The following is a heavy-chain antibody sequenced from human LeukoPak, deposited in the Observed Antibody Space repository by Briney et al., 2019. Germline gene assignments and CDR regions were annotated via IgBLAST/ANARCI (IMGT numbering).Heavy chain of an antibody. D-gene: IGHD6-13*01. CDR3: ATSTAAAGTD. CDR1: GFTFSSYS. V-gene: IGHV3-7*03. CDR2: IEQDGSDK. J-gene: IGHJ4*02. Sequence: GGSLRLSCAASGFTFSSYSMNWVRQAPGKGLKWVANIEQDGSDKYYVDSVKGRFTISRDNAKNSLYLQMNSLRAEDTAIYYCATSTAAAGTDWGQGTLVTVSS.